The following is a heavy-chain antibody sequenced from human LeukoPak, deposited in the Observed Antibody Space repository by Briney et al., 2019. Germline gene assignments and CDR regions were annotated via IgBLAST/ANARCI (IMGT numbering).Heavy chain of an antibody. CDR3: ARDLSPLPPYYYDSSGQAGFDY. CDR2: ISSSSSYI. Sequence: GGSLRLSCAASGFTFNTYSMNWVRQAPGKGLEWVSSISSSSSYIYYADSVKGRFTISRDNAKNSLYLQMNSLRAEDTAVYYCARDLSPLPPYYYDSSGQAGFDYWGQGTLVTVSS. D-gene: IGHD3-22*01. J-gene: IGHJ4*02. CDR1: GFTFNTYS. V-gene: IGHV3-21*01.